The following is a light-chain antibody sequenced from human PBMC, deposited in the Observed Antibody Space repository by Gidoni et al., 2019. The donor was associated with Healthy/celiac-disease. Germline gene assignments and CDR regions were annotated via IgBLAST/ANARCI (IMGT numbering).Light chain of an antibody. CDR2: GAS. J-gene: IGKJ1*01. CDR3: QQYYSTLWT. V-gene: IGKV4-1*01. Sequence: KSSQSVSYSSNNKNYLAWYQQKPGQPPKLLIHGASTRESGVPDRFSGSGSGTDFTLTISGLQAEDVAVYYCQQYYSTLWTFGQGTKVEIK. CDR1: QSVSYSSNNKNY.